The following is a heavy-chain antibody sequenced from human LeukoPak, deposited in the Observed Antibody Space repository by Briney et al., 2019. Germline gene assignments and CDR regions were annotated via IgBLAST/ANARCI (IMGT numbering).Heavy chain of an antibody. CDR1: GGSFSGYY. Sequence: SETLSLTCAVYGGSFSGYYWSWIRQPPGKGLEWIGEINHSGSTNYNPSLKSRVTISVDTSKNQFSLKLSSVTAADTAVYYCARVVRSIFGVVIIPYDYWGQGTLVTASS. CDR2: INHSGST. V-gene: IGHV4-34*01. D-gene: IGHD3-3*01. J-gene: IGHJ4*02. CDR3: ARVVRSIFGVVIIPYDY.